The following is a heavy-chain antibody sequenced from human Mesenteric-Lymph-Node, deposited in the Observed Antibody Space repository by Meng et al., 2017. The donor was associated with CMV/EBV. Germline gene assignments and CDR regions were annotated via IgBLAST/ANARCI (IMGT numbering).Heavy chain of an antibody. D-gene: IGHD6-13*01. J-gene: IGHJ6*02. CDR3: AREAAAGYYYYYGMDV. CDR1: GFTFSSYW. CDR2: INSDGSST. Sequence: GESLKISCAASGFTFSSYWMHWVRQAPGKGLVWVSRINSDGSSTSYADSVKGRFTISRDNAKNTLYLQMNSLRAEDTAVYYCAREAAAGYYYYYGMDVWGQGTTVTVSS. V-gene: IGHV3-74*01.